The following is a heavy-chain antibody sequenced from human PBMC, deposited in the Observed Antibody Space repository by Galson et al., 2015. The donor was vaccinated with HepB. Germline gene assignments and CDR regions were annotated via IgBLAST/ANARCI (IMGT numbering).Heavy chain of an antibody. CDR3: ARDWGIAVSATCWFDP. CDR2: ISSRGTYM. CDR1: GFTFSNYG. Sequence: SLRLSCAAPGFTFSNYGMNWVRQAPGSGLEWVSSISSRGTYMYYADSMEGRFTISRDNTKNSLYLQMNSLRVEETAVYYCARDWGIAVSATCWFDPWGQGTLVTVSS. V-gene: IGHV3-21*01. D-gene: IGHD3-16*01. J-gene: IGHJ5*02.